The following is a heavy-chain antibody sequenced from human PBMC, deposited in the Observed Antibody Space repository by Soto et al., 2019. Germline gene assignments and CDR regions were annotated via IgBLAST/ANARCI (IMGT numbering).Heavy chain of an antibody. CDR1: GFTFRSNG. Sequence: VQLVESGGGVVQPGRSLRLSCAASGFTFRSNGMHWVRQAPGKGLEWVAVISYDGSHKYYADSVKGRFTISRDNSKNTLYLQTNSLRAEDTAVYYCAKGSGSSGWWGYYYYGLDVWGQGTTVTVSS. J-gene: IGHJ6*02. V-gene: IGHV3-30*18. CDR2: ISYDGSHK. CDR3: AKGSGSSGWWGYYYYGLDV. D-gene: IGHD6-19*01.